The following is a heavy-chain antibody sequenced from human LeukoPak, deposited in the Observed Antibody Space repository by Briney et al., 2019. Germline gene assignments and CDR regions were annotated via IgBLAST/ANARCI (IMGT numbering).Heavy chain of an antibody. J-gene: IGHJ3*02. Sequence: WASVKVSCEASGGTFSSYAISWVRQAPGQGLEWMGGIIPIFGTANYAQKFQGRVTITADESTSTAYMELSSLRSEDTAVYYCARVNVIVVVPAAMAVGAFDIWGQGTMVTVSS. CDR3: ARVNVIVVVPAAMAVGAFDI. CDR2: IIPIFGTA. D-gene: IGHD2-2*01. V-gene: IGHV1-69*13. CDR1: GGTFSSYA.